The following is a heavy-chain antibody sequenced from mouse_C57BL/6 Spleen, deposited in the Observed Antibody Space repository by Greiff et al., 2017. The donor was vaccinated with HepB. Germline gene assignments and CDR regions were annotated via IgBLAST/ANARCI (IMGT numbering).Heavy chain of an antibody. CDR1: GYTFTSYW. CDR2: IDPSDSYT. J-gene: IGHJ3*01. CDR3: ASDDYDRFEY. D-gene: IGHD2-4*01. Sequence: VQGVESGAELVMPGASVKLSCKASGYTFTSYWMHWVKQRPGQGLEWIGEIDPSDSYTNYNQKFKGKSTLTVDKSSSTAYMQLSSLTSEDSAVYYCASDDYDRFEYWGQGTLVTVSA. V-gene: IGHV1-69*01.